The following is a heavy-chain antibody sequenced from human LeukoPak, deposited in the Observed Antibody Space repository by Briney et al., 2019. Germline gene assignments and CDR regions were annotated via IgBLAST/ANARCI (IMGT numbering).Heavy chain of an antibody. D-gene: IGHD3-10*01. CDR3: ARDMYYYGSGSLDY. J-gene: IGHJ4*02. V-gene: IGHV3-48*04. Sequence: GGSLRLSCAASGFTFSSYSMNWVRQAPGKGLEWVSYISSSGSTIYYADSVKGRFTISRDNAKNSLYLQMNSLRAEDTAVYYCARDMYYYGSGSLDYWGQGTLVTVSS. CDR1: GFTFSSYS. CDR2: ISSSGSTI.